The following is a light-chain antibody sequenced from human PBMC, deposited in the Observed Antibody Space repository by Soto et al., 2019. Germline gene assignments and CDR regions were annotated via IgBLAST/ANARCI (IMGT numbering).Light chain of an antibody. CDR3: QHYGISPPIT. CDR1: QSVATTY. V-gene: IGKV3-20*01. Sequence: ELVLTQAPGTRCLSPGERATLSCRASQSVATTYLAWYQQKPGQAPRLLIFATSSRAIGTPERFSGSGSGTDFTLTIRRLEPEDFAVYYCQHYGISPPITAGHGARLEIK. CDR2: ATS. J-gene: IGKJ5*01.